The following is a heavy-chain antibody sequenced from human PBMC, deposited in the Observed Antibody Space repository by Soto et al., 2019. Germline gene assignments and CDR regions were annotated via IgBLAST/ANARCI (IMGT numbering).Heavy chain of an antibody. Sequence: PGGSLRLSCAASGFTFSSYWMSWVRQAPGKGLEWVANIKQDGSEKYYVDSVKGRFTISRDNSKNTLYLQMNSLRAEDTAVYYCARFITMRDNFDYWGQGTLVTVSS. J-gene: IGHJ4*02. CDR1: GFTFSSYW. CDR3: ARFITMRDNFDY. D-gene: IGHD3-22*01. CDR2: IKQDGSEK. V-gene: IGHV3-7*01.